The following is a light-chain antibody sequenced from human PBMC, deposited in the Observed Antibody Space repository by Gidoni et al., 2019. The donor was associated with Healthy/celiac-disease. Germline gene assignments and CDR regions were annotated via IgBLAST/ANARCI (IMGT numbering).Light chain of an antibody. Sequence: SYALTQPPPVSVSPGQTARITCSGDALPKQYAYWYQQKPGQAPVLVIYKDSERPSGIPERFSGSSSGTTVTLTISGVQAEDEADYYCQSADSPDVVFGGGTKLTVL. J-gene: IGLJ2*01. CDR2: KDS. V-gene: IGLV3-25*03. CDR3: QSADSPDVV. CDR1: ALPKQY.